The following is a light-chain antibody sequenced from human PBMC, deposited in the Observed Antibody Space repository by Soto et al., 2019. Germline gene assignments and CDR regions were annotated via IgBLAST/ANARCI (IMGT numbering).Light chain of an antibody. V-gene: IGLV2-14*01. CDR2: EVT. J-gene: IGLJ3*02. CDR1: SSDVGGYNR. Sequence: QSVLTQPASVTGSPGQSITISCTGTSSDVGGYNRVSWYQQYPGTAPKLMTSEVTNRPSGVSYRFSASKSGNTASLTISGLQPEDEAEYYCSSYTIRNSWVFGGGTKVTVL. CDR3: SSYTIRNSWV.